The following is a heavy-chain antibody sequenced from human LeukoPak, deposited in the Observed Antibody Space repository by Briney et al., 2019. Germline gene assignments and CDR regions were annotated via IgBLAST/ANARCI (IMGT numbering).Heavy chain of an antibody. Sequence: GGSLRLSCAASGFTFSSYAMSWVRQAPGKGLEWVSAISGSGGSTYYADSVKGQFTISRDNSKNTLYLQMNSLRAEDTAVYYCAKDPSGSYYHFDYWGQGTLVTVSS. V-gene: IGHV3-23*01. CDR3: AKDPSGSYYHFDY. CDR2: ISGSGGST. D-gene: IGHD1-26*01. J-gene: IGHJ4*02. CDR1: GFTFSSYA.